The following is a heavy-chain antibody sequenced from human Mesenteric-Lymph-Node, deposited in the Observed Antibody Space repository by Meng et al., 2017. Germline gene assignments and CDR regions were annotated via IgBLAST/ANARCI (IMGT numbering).Heavy chain of an antibody. CDR3: ARVLVPAAMNWFDP. CDR2: IKQDGSEK. CDR1: GFTFSSYW. Sequence: GESLKISCAASGFTFSSYWMSWVRQAPGKGLEWVANIKQDGSEKYYVDSVKGRFTISRDNAKNSLYLQMNSLRAEDTAVYYCARVLVPAAMNWFDPWGQGTLVTVSS. J-gene: IGHJ5*02. V-gene: IGHV3-7*01. D-gene: IGHD2-2*01.